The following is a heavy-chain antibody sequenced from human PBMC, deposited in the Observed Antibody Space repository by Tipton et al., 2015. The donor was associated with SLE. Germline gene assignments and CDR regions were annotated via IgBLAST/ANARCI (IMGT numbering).Heavy chain of an antibody. J-gene: IGHJ4*02. CDR3: ARAPGQLWPWDY. D-gene: IGHD5-18*01. CDR2: IYYSGST. V-gene: IGHV4-59*12. CDR1: GGSFSGYY. Sequence: TLSLTCAVYGGSFSGYYWSWIRQPPGKGLEWIGYIYYSGSTNYNPSLKSRVTISVDTSKNQFSLKVSSVTAADTAVYYCARAPGQLWPWDYWGQGTLVTVSS.